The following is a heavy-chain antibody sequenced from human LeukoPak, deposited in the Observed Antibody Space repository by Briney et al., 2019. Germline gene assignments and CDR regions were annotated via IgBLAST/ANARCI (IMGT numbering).Heavy chain of an antibody. D-gene: IGHD5-24*01. CDR3: ASFGDGYNFSSLDV. J-gene: IGHJ6*04. CDR2: ISSSSYI. V-gene: IGHV3-21*01. CDR1: GFTFSSYS. Sequence: KPGGSLSLSCAASGFTFSSYSMNWVRQAPGKGLEWVSSISSSSYIYYAYSVKGRVTISRDNAKNSLYLQMNSLRAEDTAVYYCASFGDGYNFSSLDVWGKGTTVTVSS.